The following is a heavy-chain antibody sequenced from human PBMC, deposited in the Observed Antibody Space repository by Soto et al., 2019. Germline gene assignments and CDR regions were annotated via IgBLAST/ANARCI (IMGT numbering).Heavy chain of an antibody. CDR1: GASISRTGFH. Sequence: QLQLQESGPGLVKPSETLSLTCAVSGASISRTGFHWGWIRQPPGQGLEWIGSIYEGETTFYNSSLKSRVTIYADTSKNHFSLKLSSVTAADTAVYYCARRGSGHTFDYWGQGTLVTVSS. D-gene: IGHD3-10*01. CDR3: ARRGSGHTFDY. CDR2: IYEGETT. V-gene: IGHV4-39*01. J-gene: IGHJ4*02.